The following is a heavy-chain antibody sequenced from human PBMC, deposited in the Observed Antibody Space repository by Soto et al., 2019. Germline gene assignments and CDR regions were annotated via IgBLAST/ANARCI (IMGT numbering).Heavy chain of an antibody. CDR3: LRRVSGNYAY. Sequence: EVQLAESGGGMVQPGGSLRLSCVASGFTFSSYDMHWVRQAPGKGLEYVSSISSNGGTTYYGNSVKGRFTISRDNSKNTLYLQMGSLRAEDMAVYYCLRRVSGNYAYWGQGTLVTVSS. V-gene: IGHV3-64*01. D-gene: IGHD1-7*01. J-gene: IGHJ4*02. CDR1: GFTFSSYD. CDR2: ISSNGGTT.